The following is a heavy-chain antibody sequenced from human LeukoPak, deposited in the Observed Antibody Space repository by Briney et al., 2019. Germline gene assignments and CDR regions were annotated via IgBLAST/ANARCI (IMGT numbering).Heavy chain of an antibody. CDR3: ARDAGYGYDRFDY. CDR2: ISSSGSTI. Sequence: GGSLRLSCTASGFTFGDYAMSWVRQAPGKGLEWVSYISSSGSTIYYADSVKGRFTISRDNAKNSLYLQMNSLRAEDTAVYYCARDAGYGYDRFDYWGQGTQVTVSS. V-gene: IGHV3-48*03. J-gene: IGHJ4*02. D-gene: IGHD5-18*01. CDR1: GFTFGDYA.